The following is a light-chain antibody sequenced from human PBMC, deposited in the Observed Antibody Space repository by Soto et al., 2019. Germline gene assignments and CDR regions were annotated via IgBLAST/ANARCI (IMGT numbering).Light chain of an antibody. CDR3: SSYATGGSYV. CDR2: DVS. V-gene: IGLV2-14*01. CDR1: SSDVGDSNS. Sequence: QSALTQPASVSGSPGQSIAISCTGTSSDVGDSNSVSWYQQHPGKAPKLLIYDVSNRPSGVSNRFSGSKSDNTASLTISGLQAEDEADYYCSSYATGGSYVFGTGTKVTVL. J-gene: IGLJ1*01.